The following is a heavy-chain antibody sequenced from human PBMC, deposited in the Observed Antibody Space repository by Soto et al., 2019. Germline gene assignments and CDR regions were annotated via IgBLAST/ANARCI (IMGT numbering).Heavy chain of an antibody. D-gene: IGHD6-13*01. J-gene: IGHJ5*02. CDR3: ARELYPSSSWYGDNWFDP. V-gene: IGHV1-3*01. CDR1: GYTFTSYA. CDR2: INAGNGNT. Sequence: ASVKVSCKASGYTFTSYAMHWVRQAPGQRLEWMGWINAGNGNTKYSQKFQGRVTITRDTSASTAYMELSSLRSEDTAVYYCARELYPSSSWYGDNWFDPWGQGTLVTVSS.